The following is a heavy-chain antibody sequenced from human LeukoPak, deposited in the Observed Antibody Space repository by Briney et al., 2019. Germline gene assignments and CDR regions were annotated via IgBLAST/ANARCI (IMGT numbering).Heavy chain of an antibody. V-gene: IGHV3-43*02. CDR1: GFTFDDYA. Sequence: PGGSLRLSCAASGFTFDDYAMHWVRQAPGKGLEWVSLISGDGGSTYYADSVKGRFTISRDNSKNSLYLQMNSLRTEDTALYYCAKDIVGEMATIASAFDYWGQGTLVTVSS. CDR3: AKDIVGEMATIASAFDY. D-gene: IGHD5-24*01. CDR2: ISGDGGST. J-gene: IGHJ4*02.